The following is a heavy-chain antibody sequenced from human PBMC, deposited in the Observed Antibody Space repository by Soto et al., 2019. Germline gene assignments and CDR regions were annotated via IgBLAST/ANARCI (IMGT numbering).Heavy chain of an antibody. CDR1: GFTFSSCA. CDR3: ATDLNWSGT. J-gene: IGHJ3*01. Sequence: PVGSLRLSSAASGFTFSSCAMTWVRQAPGKGLEFLATIKPDGSDTYYMDSVKGRFTISRDNAKNSLSLQMNSLRAEDTALYYCATDLNWSGTWGQGTMVTVSS. CDR2: IKPDGSDT. V-gene: IGHV3-7*01. D-gene: IGHD3-3*01.